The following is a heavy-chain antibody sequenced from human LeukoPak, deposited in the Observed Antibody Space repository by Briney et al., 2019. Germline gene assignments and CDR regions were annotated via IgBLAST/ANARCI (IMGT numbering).Heavy chain of an antibody. Sequence: GGSLRLSCAASGFTFSSSSISWVRQAPGKGLEWVSVIYSGGSTYYADSVKGRFTISRDNSKNTLYLQMNSLRAEDTAVYYCARAARSYPFDYWGQGTLVTVSS. CDR1: GFTFSSSS. J-gene: IGHJ4*02. CDR3: ARAARSYPFDY. D-gene: IGHD1-26*01. V-gene: IGHV3-53*01. CDR2: IYSGGST.